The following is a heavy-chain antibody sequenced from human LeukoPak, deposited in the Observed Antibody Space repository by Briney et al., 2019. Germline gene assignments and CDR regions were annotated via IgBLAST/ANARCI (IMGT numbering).Heavy chain of an antibody. J-gene: IGHJ5*02. CDR3: VRLASRGWYGPLNGFDP. Sequence: SETLSLTCTSSGGVTSSYFRLWIRQPPGKGLEWIGYIYYSGSTNYNPSLKSRVTISVDTSTQQFSLKLSSVIPAVTAAYYYVRLASRGWYGPLNGFDPWGQGTLVTVSS. CDR1: GGVTSSYF. CDR2: IYYSGST. D-gene: IGHD6-19*01. V-gene: IGHV4-59*08.